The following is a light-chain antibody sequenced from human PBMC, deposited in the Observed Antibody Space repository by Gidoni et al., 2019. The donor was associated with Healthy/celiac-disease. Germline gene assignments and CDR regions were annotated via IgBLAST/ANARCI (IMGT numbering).Light chain of an antibody. CDR2: DAS. CDR1: QGISNY. CDR3: QQYDNLFT. V-gene: IGKV1-33*01. Sequence: DIQMTQSPSSLSASVGDRVTITCQASQGISNYLNWYQQNPGKAPKFLIYDASNLEKGVPSRFSVRGSGTDFTFTIISLQPEDIATYYCQQYDNLFTFXGXTKVEIK. J-gene: IGKJ4*01.